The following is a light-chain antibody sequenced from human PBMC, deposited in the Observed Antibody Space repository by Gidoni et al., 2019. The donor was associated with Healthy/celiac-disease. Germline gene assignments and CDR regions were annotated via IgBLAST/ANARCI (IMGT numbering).Light chain of an antibody. CDR2: AAS. Sequence: MTQSPSSFSASTGDRVTITCRASQGISSYLAWYQQKPGKAPKLLIYAASTLPSGVPSRFSGSGSGTDFTLTISCLQSEDFATYYCQQYYSYLGITFGQGTRLEIK. CDR1: QGISSY. V-gene: IGKV1-8*01. CDR3: QQYYSYLGIT. J-gene: IGKJ5*01.